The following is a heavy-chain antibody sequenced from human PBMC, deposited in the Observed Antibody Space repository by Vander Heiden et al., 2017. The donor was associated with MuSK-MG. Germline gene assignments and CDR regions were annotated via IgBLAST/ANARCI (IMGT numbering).Heavy chain of an antibody. CDR2: IYYSGST. D-gene: IGHD6-13*01. Sequence: QLQLQESGPGLVKPSETLSLTCTVSGGSISSSSYYWGWIRQPPGKGLEWIGSIYYSGSTYYNPSLKSRVTISVDTSKNQFSLKLSSVTAADTAVYYCARPAKTPYSSSWAPGDAFDIWGQGTMVTVSS. CDR1: GGSISSSSYY. J-gene: IGHJ3*02. CDR3: ARPAKTPYSSSWAPGDAFDI. V-gene: IGHV4-39*01.